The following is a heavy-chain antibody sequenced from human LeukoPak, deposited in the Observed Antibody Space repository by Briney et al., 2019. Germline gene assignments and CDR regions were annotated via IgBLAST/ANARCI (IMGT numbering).Heavy chain of an antibody. D-gene: IGHD4-11*01. Sequence: ASVKVSCKASGYTITRYGISWVRQAPGQGLEWMGWISAYNGNTNYAQKLQGRVTMTTDTSTSTAYMELRSLRSDDTAVYYCARGPQTTVTTPYYYYGMDVWGHGTTVTVSS. CDR1: GYTITRYG. V-gene: IGHV1-18*01. J-gene: IGHJ6*02. CDR3: ARGPQTTVTTPYYYYGMDV. CDR2: ISAYNGNT.